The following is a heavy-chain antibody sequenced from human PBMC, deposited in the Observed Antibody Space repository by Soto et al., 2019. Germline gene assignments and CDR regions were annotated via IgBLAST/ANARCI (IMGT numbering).Heavy chain of an antibody. CDR1: GFSFDTYG. Sequence: GGSLRLSCVASGFSFDTYGIHWVRQAPGKGLQWVALISYEGSNTYYADSVRGRFTISRDNSKNTLYLQMSTLRPEDTGVYYCARVTPGNNLYYFSGLDFWGQGTSVTVS. CDR3: ARVTPGNNLYYFSGLDF. CDR2: ISYEGSNT. J-gene: IGHJ6*02. V-gene: IGHV3-30-3*01. D-gene: IGHD1-1*01.